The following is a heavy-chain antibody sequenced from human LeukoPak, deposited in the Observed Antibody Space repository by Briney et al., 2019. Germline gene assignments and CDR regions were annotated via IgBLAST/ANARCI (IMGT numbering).Heavy chain of an antibody. V-gene: IGHV4-59*01. CDR1: GGSISSYY. J-gene: IGHJ5*02. CDR3: AREGLSEWFDP. CDR2: IYYSGST. Sequence: SETLSLTCTVSGGSISSYYWSWIRQPPGKGLEWIGYIYYSGSTNYNPSLKSRVTISVDTSKNQFSLKLSSVTVADTAVYYCAREGLSEWFDPWGQGTLVTVSS.